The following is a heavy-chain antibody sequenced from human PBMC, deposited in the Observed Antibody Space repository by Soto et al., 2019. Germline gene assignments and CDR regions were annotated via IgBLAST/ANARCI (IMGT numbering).Heavy chain of an antibody. D-gene: IGHD1-7*01. Sequence: ASVKVSCKASGHTFTNTVIHWLRQAPGQTLEWMGWIHTAKGNTKYSQKFEARVTLTRDTAASTAYMELNSLRSDDTAVYYCARDPIWTYTWNYARLNYLDPWGQGTLVTVSS. CDR3: ARDPIWTYTWNYARLNYLDP. CDR1: GHTFTNTV. CDR2: IHTAKGNT. V-gene: IGHV1-3*04. J-gene: IGHJ5*02.